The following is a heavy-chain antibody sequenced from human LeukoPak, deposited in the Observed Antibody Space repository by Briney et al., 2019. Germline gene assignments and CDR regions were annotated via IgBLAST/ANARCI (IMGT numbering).Heavy chain of an antibody. CDR2: IKQDGSEK. Sequence: GGSLRLSCAASGFTFSSYWMSWVRQAPGKGLEWVANIKQDGSEKYYVDSVKGRFTISRDNAKNSLYPQMNSLRAEDTAVYYCARDLDYYGSGSSDYWGQGTLVTVSS. D-gene: IGHD3-10*01. CDR3: ARDLDYYGSGSSDY. CDR1: GFTFSSYW. V-gene: IGHV3-7*01. J-gene: IGHJ4*02.